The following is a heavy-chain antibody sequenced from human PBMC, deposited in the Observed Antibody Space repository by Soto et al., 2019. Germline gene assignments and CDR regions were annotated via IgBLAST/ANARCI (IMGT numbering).Heavy chain of an antibody. Sequence: GASVKVSCKASGYTFTSYGISWVRQAPGLGLEWMGWISAYNGNTNYAQKLQGRVTMTTDTSTSTAYMELRSLRSDDTAVYYCARVFIYDVGPLDAFDIWGQGTMVTVSS. CDR1: GYTFTSYG. J-gene: IGHJ3*02. CDR3: ARVFIYDVGPLDAFDI. CDR2: ISAYNGNT. D-gene: IGHD3-22*01. V-gene: IGHV1-18*01.